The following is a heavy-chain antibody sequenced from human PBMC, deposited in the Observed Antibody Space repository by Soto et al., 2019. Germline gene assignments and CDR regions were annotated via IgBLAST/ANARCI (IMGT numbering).Heavy chain of an antibody. CDR2: ISAYNGNT. CDR3: ARDSDVVLMVYDGGVGY. D-gene: IGHD2-8*01. J-gene: IGHJ4*02. CDR1: GYTFTSYG. V-gene: IGHV1-18*01. Sequence: ASVKVSCKASGYTFTSYGISWVRQAPGQGLEWMGWISAYNGNTNYAQKLQGRVTMTTDTSTSTAYMELRSLRSDDTAVYYCARDSDVVLMVYDGGVGYWGQGTLVTVSS.